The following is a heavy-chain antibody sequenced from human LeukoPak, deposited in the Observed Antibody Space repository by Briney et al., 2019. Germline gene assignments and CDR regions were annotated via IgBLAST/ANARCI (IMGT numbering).Heavy chain of an antibody. J-gene: IGHJ4*02. V-gene: IGHV3-30-3*01. Sequence: PGRSLRLSCAASGFTFSSYAMHWVRQAPGKGLEWVAVISYDGSNKYYADSVKGRFTISRDNSKNTLYLQMNSLRAEDTAVYYCARGQGGSYLFFDYWGQGTLVTVSS. D-gene: IGHD3-16*02. CDR3: ARGQGGSYLFFDY. CDR1: GFTFSSYA. CDR2: ISYDGSNK.